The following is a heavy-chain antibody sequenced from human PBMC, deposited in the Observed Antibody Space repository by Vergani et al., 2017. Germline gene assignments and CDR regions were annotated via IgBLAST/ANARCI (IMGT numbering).Heavy chain of an antibody. V-gene: IGHV1-2*02. D-gene: IGHD5-12*01. CDR3: ARGMEDRGYRCYDPLYYGMDV. CDR2: INPNSGGT. J-gene: IGHJ6*02. Sequence: QVQLVQSGAEVKKPGASVKVSCKASGYTFTGYYMHWVRPAPGQGLEWRGWINPNSGGTNYAQKFQGRVTMTRDTSISTAYMELSRLRADDTAVYYCARGMEDRGYRCYDPLYYGMDVWGQGTTVTVSS. CDR1: GYTFTGYY.